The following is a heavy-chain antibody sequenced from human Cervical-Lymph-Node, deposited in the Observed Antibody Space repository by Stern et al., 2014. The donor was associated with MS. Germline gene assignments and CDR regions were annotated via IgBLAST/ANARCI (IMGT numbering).Heavy chain of an antibody. CDR3: ARDGSYYDSSGYYDNWFDS. D-gene: IGHD3-22*01. V-gene: IGHV3-21*01. J-gene: IGHJ5*01. CDR2: ISSSSSYI. CDR1: GFTFSSYS. Sequence: EVQLVESGGGLVKSGGSLRLSCAASGFTFSSYSMNWVRQAPGKGLEWVSSISSSSSYIYYADSVKGRFTISRDNAKNSLYLQMNSLRAEDTAVYYCARDGSYYDSSGYYDNWFDSWGQGTLVTVSS.